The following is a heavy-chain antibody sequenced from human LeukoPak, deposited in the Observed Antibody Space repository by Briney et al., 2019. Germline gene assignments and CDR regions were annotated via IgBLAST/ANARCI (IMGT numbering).Heavy chain of an antibody. J-gene: IGHJ6*02. Sequence: ASLKVSCKASGYTFTDYHIHWVRQAPGQGLEGMGWVNSDSGGTNYAQKFQGRVTMTRDTSITIAYMELSSLRSDDAAIYYCARDSTAMTGLNMDVWGQGTTVTVSS. CDR1: GYTFTDYH. D-gene: IGHD5-18*01. CDR2: VNSDSGGT. V-gene: IGHV1-2*02. CDR3: ARDSTAMTGLNMDV.